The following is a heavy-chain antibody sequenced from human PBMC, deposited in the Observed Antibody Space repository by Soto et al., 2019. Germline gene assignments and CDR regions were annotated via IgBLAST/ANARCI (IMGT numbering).Heavy chain of an antibody. CDR1: GYTFTSAG. Sequence: QVQLVPSCAEVKNPGTSVNVSCQTSGYTFTSAGISWVRQAPGHGLEWMGWISAYNGNTKYAQKVQGRVTMTTDTSTSTAYMELRSLTSDDTAVYYCARDLAGSGSYYTDYWGQGTLVTVAA. J-gene: IGHJ4*02. D-gene: IGHD3-10*01. CDR3: ARDLAGSGSYYTDY. CDR2: ISAYNGNT. V-gene: IGHV1-18*01.